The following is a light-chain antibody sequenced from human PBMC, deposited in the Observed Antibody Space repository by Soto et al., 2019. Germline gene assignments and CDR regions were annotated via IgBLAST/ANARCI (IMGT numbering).Light chain of an antibody. V-gene: IGKV3-15*01. CDR2: GAS. CDR1: QSVSSK. J-gene: IGKJ4*01. CDR3: QQYNNWPPVT. Sequence: EIVMTQSPATLSVSPGERATLSCRASQSVSSKLAWYQQKPGQAPTLLIYGASTRATGTPARFSGSGSGTEFTLSISSLQSEDFAVYYCQQYNNWPPVTFGGGTKVEIK.